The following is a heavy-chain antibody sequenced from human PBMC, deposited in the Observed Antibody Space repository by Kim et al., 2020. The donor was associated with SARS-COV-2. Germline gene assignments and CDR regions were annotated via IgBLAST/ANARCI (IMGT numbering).Heavy chain of an antibody. Sequence: GGSLRLSCAASGFTFSSYAMSWVRQAPGKGLEWVSAISGSGGSTYYADSVKGRFTISRDNSKNTLYLQMNSLRAEDTAVYYCAKDRNRVPGTRPVWVYWGQGTLVTVSS. V-gene: IGHV3-23*01. J-gene: IGHJ4*02. CDR2: ISGSGGST. CDR3: AKDRNRVPGTRPVWVY. D-gene: IGHD3-16*01. CDR1: GFTFSSYA.